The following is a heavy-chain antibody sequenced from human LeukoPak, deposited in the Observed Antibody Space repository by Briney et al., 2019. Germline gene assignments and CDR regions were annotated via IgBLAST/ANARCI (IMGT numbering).Heavy chain of an antibody. CDR3: ARGRVAGTAH. CDR1: GGSISSYY. V-gene: IGHV4-59*01. D-gene: IGHD6-19*01. CDR2: IYYSGST. Sequence: SETLSLTCTVSGGSISSYYWSWIRQPPGKGLEWIGYIYYSGSTNYNPSLKSRVTISVDTSKNQFSLKLSSVTAADTAVYYCARGRVAGTAHWGQGTLVTVSS. J-gene: IGHJ4*02.